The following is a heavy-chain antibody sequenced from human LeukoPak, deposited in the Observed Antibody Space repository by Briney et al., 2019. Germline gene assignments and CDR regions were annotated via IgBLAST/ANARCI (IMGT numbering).Heavy chain of an antibody. CDR1: GFTFDDYA. V-gene: IGHV3-9*01. J-gene: IGHJ4*02. CDR3: AKGIVVPAALLDY. Sequence: GGSLRLSCAASGFTFDDYAMHWVRQAPGKGLEWVSGISWNSGSIGYADSVKGRFTISRDNAKNSLYLQMNSLRVEETALYYCAKGIVVPAALLDYWGQGTLVTVSS. CDR2: ISWNSGSI. D-gene: IGHD2-2*01.